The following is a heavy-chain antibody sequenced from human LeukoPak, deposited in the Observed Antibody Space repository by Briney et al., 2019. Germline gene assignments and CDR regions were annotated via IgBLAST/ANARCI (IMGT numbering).Heavy chain of an antibody. J-gene: IGHJ5*01. CDR2: IYYSGST. D-gene: IGHD4-23*01. V-gene: IGHV4-59*01. Sequence: SETLSLTCTVSGGSISSYYWSWIRQPPGKGLEWIGYIYYSGSTKYNPSLKSRVTISVDTSKNQFTLKLSSVTAADTAVYYCARNHGGWFDSWGQGTLVTVSS. CDR3: ARNHGGWFDS. CDR1: GGSISSYY.